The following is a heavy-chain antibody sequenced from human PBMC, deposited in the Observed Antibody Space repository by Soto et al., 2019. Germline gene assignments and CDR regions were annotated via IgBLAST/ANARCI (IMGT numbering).Heavy chain of an antibody. CDR3: ARAPNDFWSGHPQDV. J-gene: IGHJ6*02. Sequence: SETLSLTCTVSGGSISGYYWSWIRQPPGKGLEWIANIYYSGTTNYNPSLKSRVTISVDTSKNQFSLKLSSVTAADTAVYYCARAPNDFWSGHPQDVWGQGTTVTVSS. CDR2: IYYSGTT. CDR1: GGSISGYY. D-gene: IGHD3-3*01. V-gene: IGHV4-59*12.